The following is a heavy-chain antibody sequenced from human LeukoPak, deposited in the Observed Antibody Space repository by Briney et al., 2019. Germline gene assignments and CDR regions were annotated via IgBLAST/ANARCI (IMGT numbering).Heavy chain of an antibody. CDR3: ARGGAQQWHDAFDI. J-gene: IGHJ3*02. Sequence: ASVKVSGKASAYTSTSYGISWVRQAPGQGLEWMGWISAYNGNTNYAQKLQGRVTMTTDTSTSTAYMELRSLRSDDTAVYYCARGGAQQWHDAFDIWGQGTMVTVSS. D-gene: IGHD6-19*01. CDR2: ISAYNGNT. CDR1: AYTSTSYG. V-gene: IGHV1-18*01.